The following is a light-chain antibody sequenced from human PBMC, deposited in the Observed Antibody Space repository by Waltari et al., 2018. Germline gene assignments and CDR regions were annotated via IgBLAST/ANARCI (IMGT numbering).Light chain of an antibody. CDR1: TLEERY. J-gene: IGLJ2*01. V-gene: IGLV3-1*01. Sequence: ELTQPPSVSVSPGQTASITCSGDTLEERYVSWYQQRSGQSPNLVIYQDAKLPSGVPERFSGSKSGNTATLTISGTQVSDEADYHCQAWDSSPVVFGGGTKLTVL. CDR2: QDA. CDR3: QAWDSSPVV.